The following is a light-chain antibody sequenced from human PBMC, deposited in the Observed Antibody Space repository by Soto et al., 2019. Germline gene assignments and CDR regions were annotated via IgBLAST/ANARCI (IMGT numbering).Light chain of an antibody. CDR2: VNSDGSR. CDR1: SGHSTYA. CDR3: QTWGTGHVV. J-gene: IGLJ2*01. V-gene: IGLV4-69*01. Sequence: QLVLTQSPSASASLGASVKLTCTLDSGHSTYAIAWHRQQPERGPRYLMKVNSDGSRSKGDGIPDRFSGSSSGAERYLTISSLQSEDEADYYCQTWGTGHVVFGGGTKLTVL.